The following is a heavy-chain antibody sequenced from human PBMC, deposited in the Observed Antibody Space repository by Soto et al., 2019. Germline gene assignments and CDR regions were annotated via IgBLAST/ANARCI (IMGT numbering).Heavy chain of an antibody. CDR1: GYSFITYG. CDR3: ARDRPTSSIRARDYYYAMDV. CDR2: ISTYNGNT. Sequence: QVQLVQSGAEVKKPGASVKVSCKASGYSFITYGISWVRQAPGQGLEWMGWISTYNGNTNYAQKLQGRITMTTDTSTTTGYMELRSLRTDDTDVYYCARDRPTSSIRARDYYYAMDVWGQGTTVTVSS. V-gene: IGHV1-18*01. J-gene: IGHJ6*02. D-gene: IGHD6-6*01.